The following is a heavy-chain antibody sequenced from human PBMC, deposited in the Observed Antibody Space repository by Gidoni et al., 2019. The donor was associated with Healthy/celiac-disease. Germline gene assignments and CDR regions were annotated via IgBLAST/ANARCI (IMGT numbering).Heavy chain of an antibody. Sequence: EVQLVESGGGLVKPGGSLRPSCAGSGFPFSSYSMNWVRQAPGKGLEWVPSISSSSSYIYYADSVKGRFTISRDNAKNSLYLQMNSLRAEDTAVYYCARDPDYGDYFFAYYYGMDVWGQGTTVTVSS. V-gene: IGHV3-21*01. CDR2: ISSSSSYI. D-gene: IGHD4-17*01. CDR3: ARDPDYGDYFFAYYYGMDV. CDR1: GFPFSSYS. J-gene: IGHJ6*02.